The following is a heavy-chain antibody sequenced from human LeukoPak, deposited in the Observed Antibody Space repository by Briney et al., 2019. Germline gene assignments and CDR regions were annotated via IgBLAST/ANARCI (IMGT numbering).Heavy chain of an antibody. D-gene: IGHD3-22*01. CDR2: IYTSGST. CDR1: GGSISSYY. J-gene: IGHJ4*02. CDR3: ARHLENYYDSSGPPDG. Sequence: SETLSLTCTVSGGSISSYYWSWIRQLPGKGLEWIGYIYTSGSTNYNPSLKSRVTISVDTSKNQFSLKLSSVTAADTAVYYCARHLENYYDSSGPPDGWGQGTLVTVSS. V-gene: IGHV4-4*09.